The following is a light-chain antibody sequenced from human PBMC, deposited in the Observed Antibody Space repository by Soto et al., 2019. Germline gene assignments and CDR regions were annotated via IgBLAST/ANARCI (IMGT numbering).Light chain of an antibody. CDR2: GAS. Sequence: EIVLTQSPGTLSLSPGERATLSCRASQSVSSGDLAWYQQRHGQAPRLLIYGASTRATGIPDSFIGSGSGTDCTLAISRLEPEDFAVYYCQQYSSSPWTFGQGTKVEIK. V-gene: IGKV3-20*01. CDR1: QSVSSGD. J-gene: IGKJ1*01. CDR3: QQYSSSPWT.